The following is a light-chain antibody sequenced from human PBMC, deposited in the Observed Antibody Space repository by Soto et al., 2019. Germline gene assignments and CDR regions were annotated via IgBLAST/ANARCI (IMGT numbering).Light chain of an antibody. CDR1: SSDVGGYKY. Sequence: QSALTQPASVSGSPGQSITISCTGTSSDVGGYKYVSWYQQHPGKAPKLMICDVSNRPSGVSNRFSGSKSGNTASLTISGLQAEDEADYYCSSYTSSSALEGVFGGGTKMTVL. CDR3: SSYTSSSALEGV. J-gene: IGLJ3*02. V-gene: IGLV2-14*01. CDR2: DVS.